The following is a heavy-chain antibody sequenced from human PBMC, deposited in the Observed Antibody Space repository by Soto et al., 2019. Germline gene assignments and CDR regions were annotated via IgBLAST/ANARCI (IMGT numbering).Heavy chain of an antibody. CDR3: ARLVRYCSGGSCYVTRDAFDI. CDR1: GGSISSYY. D-gene: IGHD2-15*01. J-gene: IGHJ3*02. V-gene: IGHV4-59*08. CDR2: IYYSGST. Sequence: QVQLQESGPGLVKPSETLSLTCTVSGGSISSYYWSWIRQPPGKGLEWIGYIYYSGSTNYNPSLKSRVTISVDTCKNQCSLKRSSVTAADTAVYYCARLVRYCSGGSCYVTRDAFDIWGQGTMVTVSS.